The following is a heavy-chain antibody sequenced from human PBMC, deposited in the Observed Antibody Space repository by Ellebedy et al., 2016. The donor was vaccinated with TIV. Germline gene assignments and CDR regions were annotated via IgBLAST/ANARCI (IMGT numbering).Heavy chain of an antibody. CDR3: ARRSTDFAFDS. Sequence: GESLKISCAASGFTFSTYPMTWVRQAPGKGLAWVSLFSANGGTTYYADSVKGRFTISRANSKNTLFLQMSSLRAEDTAVYFCARRSTDFAFDSWGQGTLVTVSS. CDR2: FSANGGTT. CDR1: GFTFSTYP. D-gene: IGHD3/OR15-3a*01. J-gene: IGHJ4*02. V-gene: IGHV3-23*01.